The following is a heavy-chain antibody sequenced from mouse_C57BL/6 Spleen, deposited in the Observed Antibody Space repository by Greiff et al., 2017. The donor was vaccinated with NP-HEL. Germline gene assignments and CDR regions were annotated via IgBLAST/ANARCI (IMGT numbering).Heavy chain of an antibody. J-gene: IGHJ4*01. CDR1: GYTFTSYG. V-gene: IGHV1-81*01. CDR3: ARHVITTVVATMRYAMDY. D-gene: IGHD1-1*01. CDR2: IYPRSGNT. Sequence: VQLQQSGAELARPGASVKLSCKASGYTFTSYGISWVKQRTGQGLEWIGEIYPRSGNTYYNEKFKGKATLTADKSSSTAYMELRSLTSEDSAVYFCARHVITTVVATMRYAMDYWGQGTSVTVSS.